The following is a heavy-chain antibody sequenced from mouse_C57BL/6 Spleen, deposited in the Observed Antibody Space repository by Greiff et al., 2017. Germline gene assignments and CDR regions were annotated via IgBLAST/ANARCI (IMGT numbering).Heavy chain of an antibody. CDR2: LYPGDGDT. V-gene: IGHV1-82*01. Sequence: VQLQQSGPELVKPGASVKISCKASGYAFSSSWMNWVQQRPGKGLEWSGRLYPGDGDTNYNGKFKGMVTLTADKSTSTAYMQLSSLTSEDSAVYFCARGGTGPGYFGGWGKGTTVTVSS. D-gene: IGHD4-1*01. CDR1: GYAFSSSW. CDR3: ARGGTGPGYFGG. J-gene: IGHJ1*03.